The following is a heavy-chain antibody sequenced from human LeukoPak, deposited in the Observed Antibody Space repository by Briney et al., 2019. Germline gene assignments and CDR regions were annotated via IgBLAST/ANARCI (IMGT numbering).Heavy chain of an antibody. V-gene: IGHV3-7*01. D-gene: IGHD6-19*01. CDR2: IKQDGSEK. Sequence: GGSLRLSCAASGFTFSSYWMSWVRQAPGKGLERVANIKQDGSEKYYVDSVKGRFTISRDNAKNSLYLQMNSLRAEDTAVYYCARRYSSGWSYLYNWFDPWGQGTLVTVSS. J-gene: IGHJ5*02. CDR3: ARRYSSGWSYLYNWFDP. CDR1: GFTFSSYW.